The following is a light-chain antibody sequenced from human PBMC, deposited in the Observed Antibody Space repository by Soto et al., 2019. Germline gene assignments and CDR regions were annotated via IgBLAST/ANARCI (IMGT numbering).Light chain of an antibody. V-gene: IGKV4-1*01. CDR1: QSVLYSANNKNC. Sequence: DIVMTQSPDSLAVSLGERATINCKSSQSVLYSANNKNCLAWYQQKPGQPPKLLLHWASTRESGVPDRFSGSGSGTDFTLTISSLQSVDVVVYYSQPYYITPRTFGQGTNVEIK. CDR2: WAS. CDR3: QPYYITPRT. J-gene: IGKJ1*01.